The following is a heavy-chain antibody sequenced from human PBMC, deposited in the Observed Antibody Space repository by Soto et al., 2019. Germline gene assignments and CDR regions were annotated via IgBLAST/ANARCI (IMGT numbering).Heavy chain of an antibody. CDR3: ARPSDRYSSSWYAPDAFDI. Sequence: ASVKVSCKASGYTFSNYYMHWVRQAPGQGLEWMGGINPNGDTTYYAQKFLGRLTVTRDTSTSTAYMELRSLRSDDTAVYYCARPSDRYSSSWYAPDAFDIWGQGTMVTVSS. V-gene: IGHV1-46*01. J-gene: IGHJ3*02. D-gene: IGHD6-13*01. CDR2: INPNGDTT. CDR1: GYTFSNYY.